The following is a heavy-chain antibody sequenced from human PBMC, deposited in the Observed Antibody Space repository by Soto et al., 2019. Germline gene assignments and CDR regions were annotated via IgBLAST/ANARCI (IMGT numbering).Heavy chain of an antibody. V-gene: IGHV4-34*01. D-gene: IGHD3-3*01. CDR3: AKGCTYYDFWGGYFVLYGMDV. CDR1: GVTFSGYY. J-gene: IGHJ6*02. Sequence: SETLSLTCAVYGVTFSGYYWSWIRQPPGKGLEWIGEINHSGSTNYNPSLKSRVTISVDTSKNQFSLKLSSVTAADTAVYYCAKGCTYYDFWGGYFVLYGMDVWGQGTTVTVSS. CDR2: INHSGST.